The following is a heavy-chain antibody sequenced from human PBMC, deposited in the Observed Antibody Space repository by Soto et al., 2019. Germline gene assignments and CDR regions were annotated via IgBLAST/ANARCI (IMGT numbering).Heavy chain of an antibody. CDR3: AKDPRGFANNYGGPNWFHP. Sequence: GGSLRLSCVASGFTYSDYAMSWVRQASVKGLEWVSGISGGGDTTYYANSVKRRFTISRVNSKNTMYLQMNSLRAEDTAIYYCAKDPRGFANNYGGPNWFHPWGQGTLVTAPQ. CDR1: GFTYSDYA. CDR2: ISGGGDTT. D-gene: IGHD4-17*01. V-gene: IGHV3-23*01. J-gene: IGHJ5*02.